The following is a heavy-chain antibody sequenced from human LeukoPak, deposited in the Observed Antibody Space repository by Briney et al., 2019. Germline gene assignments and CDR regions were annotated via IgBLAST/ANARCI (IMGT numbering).Heavy chain of an antibody. CDR2: ISNDGKYI. CDR1: GFTFSSYS. CDR3: AMNLRFLEWLPLDY. Sequence: PGGSLRLSCAASGFTFSSYSMNWVRQAPGKGLEWVSSISNDGKYIYYADSVKGRFTISRDNAKSSLYLQMNSLRAEDTAVYYCAMNLRFLEWLPLDYWGQGTLVTVSS. V-gene: IGHV3-21*01. J-gene: IGHJ4*02. D-gene: IGHD3-3*01.